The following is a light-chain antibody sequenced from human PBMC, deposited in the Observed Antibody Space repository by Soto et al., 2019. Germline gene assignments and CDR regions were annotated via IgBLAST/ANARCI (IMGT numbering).Light chain of an antibody. V-gene: IGLV1-51*01. Sequence: QSVLTQPPSVSAAPGQKVTISCSGSSSNIGNNYVSWYQQLPGTAPNLLIYDNNKRPSGIPDRFSGSKSGTAATLGITGRQTGDEADYYCGMWDSSLSDARVVFGGGTKLTVL. CDR2: DNN. CDR3: GMWDSSLSDARVV. CDR1: SSNIGNNY. J-gene: IGLJ2*01.